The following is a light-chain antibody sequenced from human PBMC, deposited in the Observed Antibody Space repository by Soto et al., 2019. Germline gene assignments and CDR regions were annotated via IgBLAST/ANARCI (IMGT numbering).Light chain of an antibody. CDR2: DAS. CDR1: QPISSW. J-gene: IGKJ1*01. CDR3: QQYENYWT. Sequence: DIQMTQSPPTLSASVGDRVTITCRASQPISSWLAWYHQKPGKAPKLLIYDASNLESGVPSRFSGSGSGTEFTLTIRSLQPEDVGIYYCQQYENYWTFGQGTKVEIK. V-gene: IGKV1-5*01.